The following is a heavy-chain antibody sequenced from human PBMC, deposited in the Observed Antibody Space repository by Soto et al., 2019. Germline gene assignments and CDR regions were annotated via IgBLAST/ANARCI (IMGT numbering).Heavy chain of an antibody. D-gene: IGHD6-19*01. CDR1: GGTFSSYT. Sequence: QVQLVQSGAEVKKPGSSVKVSCKASGGTFSSYTISWVRQAPGQGLEWMGRIIPILGIANYAQKFQGRVTITADNSTSTAYMELSSLRSEDTAVYYCARDPAGVAGTSVWFAPWGQGTLVTVSS. V-gene: IGHV1-69*08. CDR3: ARDPAGVAGTSVWFAP. J-gene: IGHJ5*02. CDR2: IIPILGIA.